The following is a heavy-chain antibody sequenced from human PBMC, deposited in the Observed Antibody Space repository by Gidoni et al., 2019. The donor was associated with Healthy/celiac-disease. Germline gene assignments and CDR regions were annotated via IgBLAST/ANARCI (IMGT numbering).Heavy chain of an antibody. CDR1: ISSYY. CDR3: ARARGGIAAAGKDAPPGRYYYYYMDV. J-gene: IGHJ6*03. V-gene: IGHV4-59*01. CDR2: IYYSGST. D-gene: IGHD6-13*01. Sequence: ISSYYWSWIRQPPGKGLEWIGYIYYSGSTNYNPSLKSRVTISVDTSKNQFSLKLSSVTAADPAVYYCARARGGIAAAGKDAPPGRYYYYYMDVWGKGTTVTVSS.